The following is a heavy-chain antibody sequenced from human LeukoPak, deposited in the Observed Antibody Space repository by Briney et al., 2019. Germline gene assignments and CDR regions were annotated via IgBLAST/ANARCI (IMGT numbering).Heavy chain of an antibody. J-gene: IGHJ6*02. Sequence: GGSLRLSCAASGFIFSNYDIHWVRQATGKGLEWVSAIGTAGDTYYPGSVKGRFTISRENAKNSLYLQMNSLRAGDTAVYYSARSVAMGVLGYYGMDVWGQGTTVTVSS. CDR2: IGTAGDT. CDR1: GFIFSNYD. CDR3: ARSVAMGVLGYYGMDV. V-gene: IGHV3-13*01. D-gene: IGHD2-8*01.